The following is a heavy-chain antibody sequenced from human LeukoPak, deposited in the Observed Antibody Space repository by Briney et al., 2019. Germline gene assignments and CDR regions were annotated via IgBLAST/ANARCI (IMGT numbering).Heavy chain of an antibody. CDR2: IYPGDSDT. D-gene: IGHD3-10*01. Sequence: GESLKISCKGSGYSFTSYWIGWVRQMPGKGLEWMGIIYPGDSDTRYSPSFQGQVTISADKSISTAYLQWSSLKASDTAMYYCARPETPSGTMVRGGAFDIWGQGTMVTVSS. J-gene: IGHJ3*02. CDR1: GYSFTSYW. V-gene: IGHV5-51*01. CDR3: ARPETPSGTMVRGGAFDI.